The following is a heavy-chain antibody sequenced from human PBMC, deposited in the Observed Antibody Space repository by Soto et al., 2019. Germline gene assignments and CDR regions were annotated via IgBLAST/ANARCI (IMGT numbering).Heavy chain of an antibody. J-gene: IGHJ4*02. CDR2: ISYDGSNK. D-gene: IGHD3-22*01. V-gene: IGHV3-30*03. CDR1: GLTFSTYS. Sequence: TGGDLRDSWAASGLTFSTYSMHWGRQAPGKGLEWVAVISYDGSNKYYADSVKGRFTISRDNSKNTLYLQMNSLRAEDTAVYYCACERLGLVRGPDKVFAYWGQGTLVTVSS. CDR3: ACERLGLVRGPDKVFAY.